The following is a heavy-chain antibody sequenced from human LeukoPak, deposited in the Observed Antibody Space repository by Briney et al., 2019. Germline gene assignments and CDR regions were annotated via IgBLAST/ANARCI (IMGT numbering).Heavy chain of an antibody. J-gene: IGHJ4*02. CDR1: GASISGSGYY. CDR2: IYSSGST. Sequence: SETLSLTCTVSGASISGSGYYWGWIRQPPGKGLEWIGSIYSSGSTYYNASPQSRVTISIETSKNQISLRLNSVTAADTAMYYCAKSGGYGLIDYWGQGTLVTVSS. V-gene: IGHV4-39*01. CDR3: AKSGGYGLIDY. D-gene: IGHD1-26*01.